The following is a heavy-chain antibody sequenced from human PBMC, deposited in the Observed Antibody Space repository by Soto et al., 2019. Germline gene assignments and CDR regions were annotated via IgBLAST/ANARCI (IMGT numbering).Heavy chain of an antibody. CDR2: IMPIFATP. CDR3: ARDKDRQQLGGNYYYILDV. Sequence: QVQLMQSGAEVKKPGSSVKVSCKASGGTFSTSAISWVRQAPGEGLEWVGGIMPIFATPDYAQKFQGRVTSVADQSTATAYLELSSLTTSYTVVYYCARDKDRQQLGGNYYYILDVWGQGTAIAVSS. D-gene: IGHD3-3*02. J-gene: IGHJ6*02. V-gene: IGHV1-69*12. CDR1: GGTFSTSA.